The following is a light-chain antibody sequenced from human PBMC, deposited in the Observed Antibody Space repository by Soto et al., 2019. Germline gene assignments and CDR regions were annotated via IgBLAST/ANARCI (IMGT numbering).Light chain of an antibody. Sequence: QSALTQPRSVSGSPGQSVTISCTGSSSDVGAFNYVSWYQQHPGEAPKLMIFDVSERPSGVPDRFSGSKSANTASLTISGLQAEDEGEYYCCAHVGNSNYVFGPGTKLTVL. CDR1: SSDVGAFNY. V-gene: IGLV2-11*01. CDR2: DVS. J-gene: IGLJ1*01. CDR3: CAHVGNSNYV.